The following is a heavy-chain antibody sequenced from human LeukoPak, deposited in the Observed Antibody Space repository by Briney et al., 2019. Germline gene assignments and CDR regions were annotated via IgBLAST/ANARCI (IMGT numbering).Heavy chain of an antibody. V-gene: IGHV3-7*01. CDR1: GFVFSTYD. CDR3: ATSGYYYYFDY. Sequence: LPGGSLRLSCAGSGFVFSTYDMGWVRQAPGKGLEWVANIKQDGSEKYYVDSVKGRFTISRDNAKNSLYLQMNSLRAEDTAVYYCATSGYYYYFDYWGQGTLVTVSS. D-gene: IGHD3-3*01. CDR2: IKQDGSEK. J-gene: IGHJ4*02.